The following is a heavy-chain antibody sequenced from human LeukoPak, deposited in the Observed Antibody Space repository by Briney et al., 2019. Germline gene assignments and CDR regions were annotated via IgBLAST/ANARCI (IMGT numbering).Heavy chain of an antibody. D-gene: IGHD2-15*01. CDR3: ARIDGGLE. CDR2: VKHDGSEK. CDR1: GFTFSSYW. J-gene: IGHJ4*02. Sequence: GGSLRLSCAASGFTFSSYWMSWVRRAPGKGLEWVANVKHDGSEKFYVDSVKGRFTVSRDNAKNSLFLQMNSLRADDTAVYYCARIDGGLEWGQETLVTVSS. V-gene: IGHV3-7*01.